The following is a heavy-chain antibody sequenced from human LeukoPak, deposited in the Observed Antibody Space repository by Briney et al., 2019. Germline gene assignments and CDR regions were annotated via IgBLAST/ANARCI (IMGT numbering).Heavy chain of an antibody. J-gene: IGHJ4*02. CDR1: GFTFSSYS. D-gene: IGHD3-22*01. V-gene: IGHV3-21*01. CDR2: ISSSSSYI. Sequence: GGSLRLSCAASGFTFSSYSMNWVRQAPGKGLEWVSSISSSSSYILYADSVKGRFTISRDNAKNSLYLQMNSLRAEDTAVCYCARDYYDSSGYYHGDYWGQGTLVTVSS. CDR3: ARDYYDSSGYYHGDY.